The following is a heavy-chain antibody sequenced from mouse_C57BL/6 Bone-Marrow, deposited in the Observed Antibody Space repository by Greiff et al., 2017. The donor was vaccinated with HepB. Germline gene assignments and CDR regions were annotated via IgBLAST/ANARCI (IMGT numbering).Heavy chain of an antibody. CDR3: AENYYGIDY. Sequence: QVHVKQPGAELVRPGTSVKLSCKASGYTFTSYWMHWVKQRPGQGLEWIGVIDPSDSYTNYNQKFKGKATLTVDTSSSTAYMQLSSLTSEDSAVYYCAENYYGIDYWGQGTTVTVSS. V-gene: IGHV1-59*01. D-gene: IGHD1-1*01. CDR1: GYTFTSYW. CDR2: IDPSDSYT. J-gene: IGHJ2*01.